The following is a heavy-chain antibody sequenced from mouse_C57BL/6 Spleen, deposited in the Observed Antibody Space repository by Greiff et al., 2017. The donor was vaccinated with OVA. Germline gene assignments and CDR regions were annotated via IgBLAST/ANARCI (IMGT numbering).Heavy chain of an antibody. Sequence: QVQLQQSGAELVKPGASVKMSCKASGYTFTSYWITWVKQRPGQGLEWIGDIYPGSGSTNYNEKFKSKATLTVDTSSSTAYMQLSSLTSEDAAVYYGVRQGEGYFEVWGTGTTVTVSS. CDR3: VRQGEGYFEV. J-gene: IGHJ1*03. CDR1: GYTFTSYW. V-gene: IGHV1-55*01. CDR2: IYPGSGST.